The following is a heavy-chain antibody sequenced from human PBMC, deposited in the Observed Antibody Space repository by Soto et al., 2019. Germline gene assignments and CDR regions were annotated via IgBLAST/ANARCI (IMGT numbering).Heavy chain of an antibody. CDR2: IYYTGST. D-gene: IGHD2-8*01. J-gene: IGHJ4*02. Sequence: QLQLQESGPGLVKPSETLSLTCTVSGGSISSTTYYWGWIRQPPGKGLEWIGSIYYTGSTHYNPALKSRVTISVDTSKNQFSLKLSSVTAADTAVYYCARHPTIAELMVYATHYFDHWAQGTLVTVSS. CDR3: ARHPTIAELMVYATHYFDH. CDR1: GGSISSTTYY. V-gene: IGHV4-39*01.